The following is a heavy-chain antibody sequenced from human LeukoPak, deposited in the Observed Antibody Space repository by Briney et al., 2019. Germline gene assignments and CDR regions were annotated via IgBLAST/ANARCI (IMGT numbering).Heavy chain of an antibody. Sequence: PSDTLSLTCTLSGGSLSTYHWSSVPHPPQRGAEWGGDGHYSASAYYDPSLKSRVTISVDTSKNQFSLKLSSVTAADTAVYYCARARRGTVTLRSYYFDYWGQGTLVTVSS. CDR1: GGSLSTYH. J-gene: IGHJ4*02. CDR3: ARARRGTVTLRSYYFDY. V-gene: IGHV4-59*07. D-gene: IGHD4-11*01. CDR2: GHYSASA.